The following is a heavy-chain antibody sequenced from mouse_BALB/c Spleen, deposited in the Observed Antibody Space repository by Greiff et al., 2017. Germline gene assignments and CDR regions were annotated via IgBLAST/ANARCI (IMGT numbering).Heavy chain of an antibody. CDR2: ISYDGSN. CDR1: GYSITSGYY. J-gene: IGHJ2*01. Sequence: EVQLVESGPGLVKPSQSLSLTCSVTGYSITSGYYWNWIRQFPGNKLEWMGYISYDGSNNYNPSLNNRISITRDTSKNQFFLKLNSVTTEDTATYDCARDHYGTFDYWGQGTTLTVSS. D-gene: IGHD1-1*01. CDR3: ARDHYGTFDY. V-gene: IGHV3-6*02.